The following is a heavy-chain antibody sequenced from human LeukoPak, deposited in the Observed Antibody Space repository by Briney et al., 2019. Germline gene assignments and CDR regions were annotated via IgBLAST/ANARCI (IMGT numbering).Heavy chain of an antibody. J-gene: IGHJ4*02. CDR2: IYYSGST. CDR1: GGSISSYY. CDR3: ARVTYYYDSSGYYTLYFDY. Sequence: SETLSLTCTVSGGSISSYYWSWIRQPPGKGLEWIGYIYYSGSTDYNPSLKSRVTISVDTSKNQFSLKLSSVTAADTAVYYCARVTYYYDSSGYYTLYFDYWGQGTLVTVPS. D-gene: IGHD3-22*01. V-gene: IGHV4-59*01.